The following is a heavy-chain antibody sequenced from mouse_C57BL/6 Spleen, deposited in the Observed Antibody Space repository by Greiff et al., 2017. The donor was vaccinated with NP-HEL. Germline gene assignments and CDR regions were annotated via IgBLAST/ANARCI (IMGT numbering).Heavy chain of an antibody. CDR3: ARCELGQAWFAY. CDR1: GFTFTDYY. Sequence: DVHLVESGGGLVQPGGSLSLSCAASGFTFTDYYMSWVRQTPGQALEWLGSIRHAANGSTTEYNVSVKGRFTISRDNSQSILYLQMNALRAEDSATYCCARCELGQAWFAYWGQGTLVTVSA. V-gene: IGHV7-3*01. CDR2: IRHAANGSTT. J-gene: IGHJ3*01. D-gene: IGHD4-1*01.